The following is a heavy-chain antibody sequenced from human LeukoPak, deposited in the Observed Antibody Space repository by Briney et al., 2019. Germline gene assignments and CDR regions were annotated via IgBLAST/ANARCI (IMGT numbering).Heavy chain of an antibody. CDR3: ARVILASGRLLSYYYYMDV. CDR1: GGSISSYY. CDR2: IYTSGST. Sequence: SETLSLTCTVSGGSISSYYWSWLRQPAGKGLEWIGRIYTSGSTNYNPSLKSRVTMSVDTSKNQFSLKLSSVTAADTAVYYCARVILASGRLLSYYYYMDVWGKGTTVTISS. J-gene: IGHJ6*03. V-gene: IGHV4-4*07. D-gene: IGHD2-15*01.